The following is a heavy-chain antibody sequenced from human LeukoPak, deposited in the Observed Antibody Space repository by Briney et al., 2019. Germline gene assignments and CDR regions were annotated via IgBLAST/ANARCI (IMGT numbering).Heavy chain of an antibody. CDR2: IIPILGTR. V-gene: IGHV1-69*01. CDR1: GGTFSNYA. J-gene: IGHJ5*02. CDR3: AADKVPTDPYKWVDP. D-gene: IGHD2-2*01. Sequence: GASVKVSCKASGGTFSNYAISWVRQAPGQGLEWMGGIIPILGTRNYAQKFQDRVTITADESTAYMELSSLRSEDTAVYYCAADKVPTDPYKWVDPWGQGTQVIVSS.